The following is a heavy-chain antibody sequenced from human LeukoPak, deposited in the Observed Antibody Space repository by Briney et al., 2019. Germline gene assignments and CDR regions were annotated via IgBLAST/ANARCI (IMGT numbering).Heavy chain of an antibody. J-gene: IGHJ4*02. CDR3: AKGSYSSGWDS. Sequence: GGSLRLSCAASGFIFSSYAMSWVRQAPGKGLEWVSGISGSGGSTYYADSVKGRFIISRDNSKNTLYLQMNSLRAEDTAVYYCAKGSYSSGWDSWGQGTLVTVSS. D-gene: IGHD6-19*01. CDR1: GFIFSSYA. CDR2: ISGSGGST. V-gene: IGHV3-23*01.